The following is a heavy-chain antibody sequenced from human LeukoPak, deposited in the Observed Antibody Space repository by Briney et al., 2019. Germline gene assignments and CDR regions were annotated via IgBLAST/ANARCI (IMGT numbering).Heavy chain of an antibody. CDR3: ARSGFDY. CDR2: ISYDGSNK. V-gene: IGHV3-30-3*01. CDR1: GFTFSSYA. D-gene: IGHD6-25*01. J-gene: IGHJ4*02. Sequence: PGGSLRLSCAASGFTFSSYAMHWVRQAPGKGLEWVAVISYDGSNKYYADSVKGRFTISRDNSENTLYLQMNSLRAEDTAVYYCARSGFDYWGQGTLVTVSS.